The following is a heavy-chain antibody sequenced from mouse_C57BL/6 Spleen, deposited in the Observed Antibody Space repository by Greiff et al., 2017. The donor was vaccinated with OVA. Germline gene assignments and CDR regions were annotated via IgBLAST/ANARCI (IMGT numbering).Heavy chain of an antibody. Sequence: VQLQQSGAELARPGASVKLSCKASGYTFTSYGISWVKQRTGQGLEWIGEIYPRSGNTYYNEKFKGKATLTADKSSSTAYMELRSLTSEDSAVYFCAREEFITTVVSAMDYWGQVTSVTVSS. J-gene: IGHJ4*01. CDR3: AREEFITTVVSAMDY. D-gene: IGHD1-1*01. V-gene: IGHV1-81*01. CDR1: GYTFTSYG. CDR2: IYPRSGNT.